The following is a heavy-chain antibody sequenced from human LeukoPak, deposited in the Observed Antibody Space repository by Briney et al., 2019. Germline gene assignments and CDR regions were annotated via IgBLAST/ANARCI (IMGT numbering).Heavy chain of an antibody. D-gene: IGHD2/OR15-2a*01. CDR3: VRDEDLYSPTWLVFDF. CDR2: VTSSGAYT. V-gene: IGHV3-23*01. J-gene: IGHJ4*02. CDR1: GFTFSTYA. Sequence: PGGSLRLSWSASGFTFSTYAMSWVRQAPGKGLEWVSAVTSSGAYTCYADSVKGRLTISRDNSKNTLFLQMNSLGAADTAIYYCVRDEDLYSPTWLVFDFWGQGTVVTVSS.